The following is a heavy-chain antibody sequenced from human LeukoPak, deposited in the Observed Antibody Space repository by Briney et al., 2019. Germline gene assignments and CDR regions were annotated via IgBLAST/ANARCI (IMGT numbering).Heavy chain of an antibody. V-gene: IGHV4-4*02. D-gene: IGHD1-1*01. J-gene: IGHJ4*02. Sequence: SETLSLTCAVSGDSITYWWSWVRQPPGKGLEWIGEIHDSGRTNYNPSLKSRVSMSVDKSKNQFSLKLSSVTAADTAVYYCARGGTGAFDYWGPGTLVTVSS. CDR1: GDSITYW. CDR3: ARGGTGAFDY. CDR2: IHDSGRT.